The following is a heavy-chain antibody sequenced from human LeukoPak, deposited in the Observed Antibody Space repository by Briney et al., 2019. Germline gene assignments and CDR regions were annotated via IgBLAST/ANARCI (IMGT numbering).Heavy chain of an antibody. J-gene: IGHJ4*02. CDR3: ARGRANFDFWSGYPLYFDY. V-gene: IGHV4-34*01. CDR1: GGSFSGYY. CDR2: INHSGST. D-gene: IGHD3-3*01. Sequence: SETLSLTCAVYGGSFSGYYWSWIRQPPGKGLEWIGEINHSGSTNYNPSLKSRVTISVDTSKNQFSLKLSSVTAADTAVYYCARGRANFDFWSGYPLYFDYWGQGTLVTVSS.